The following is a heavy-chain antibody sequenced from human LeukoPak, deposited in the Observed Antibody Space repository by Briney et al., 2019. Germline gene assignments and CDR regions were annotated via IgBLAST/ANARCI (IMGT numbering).Heavy chain of an antibody. CDR3: VRGGHYYDSSGYYSLDY. Sequence: SETLSLACNVSGGSISSYYWSWIRQPPGKGLEWIGYIDYSGRTNYNPSLKSRVTISVDTSKNQVSLNLSPVTAADTAVYYCVRGGHYYDSSGYYSLDYWGQGTLVTVSS. CDR2: IDYSGRT. V-gene: IGHV4-59*01. CDR1: GGSISSYY. D-gene: IGHD3-22*01. J-gene: IGHJ4*02.